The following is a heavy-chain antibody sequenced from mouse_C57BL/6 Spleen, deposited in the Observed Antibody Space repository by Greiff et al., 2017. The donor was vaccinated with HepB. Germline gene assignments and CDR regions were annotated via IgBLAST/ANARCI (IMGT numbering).Heavy chain of an antibody. J-gene: IGHJ2*01. CDR3: ARGLTGTDFDY. D-gene: IGHD4-1*01. Sequence: QVHVKQSGAELARPGASVKLSCKASGYTFTSYGISWVKQRTGQGLEWIGEIYPRSGNTYYNEKFKGKATLTADKSSSTAYMELRSLTSEDSAVYFCARGLTGTDFDYWGQGTTLTVSS. CDR2: IYPRSGNT. CDR1: GYTFTSYG. V-gene: IGHV1-81*01.